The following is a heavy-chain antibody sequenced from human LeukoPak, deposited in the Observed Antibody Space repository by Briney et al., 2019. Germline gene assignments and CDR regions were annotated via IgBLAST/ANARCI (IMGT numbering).Heavy chain of an antibody. V-gene: IGHV1-18*01. CDR1: GYTFSTYA. Sequence: ASVKDSCKASGYTFSTYAITWVRQAPGQGLEWMGWISAHNSNTNYAQNFQGRVTMTTDTSTSTVYMELRSLRSDDTAVYYCARQLSSEHPDFDYWGQGTLVTASP. CDR3: ARQLSSEHPDFDY. CDR2: ISAHNSNT. D-gene: IGHD6-6*01. J-gene: IGHJ4*02.